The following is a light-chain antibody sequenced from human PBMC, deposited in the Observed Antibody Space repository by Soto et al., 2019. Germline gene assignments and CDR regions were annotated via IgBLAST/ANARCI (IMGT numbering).Light chain of an antibody. V-gene: IGLV1-47*02. CDR1: SSNIGSYY. CDR3: AAWDDSPRAVL. Sequence: QSVLTQPPSASGTPGQRGTISCSGSSSNIGSYYVYWYQQLPGTAPKLLIFGDNQRPSGVPDRLSASKSGTSASLAISGLRSEDEADYYCAAWDDSPRAVLFGGGTKLTVL. CDR2: GDN. J-gene: IGLJ2*01.